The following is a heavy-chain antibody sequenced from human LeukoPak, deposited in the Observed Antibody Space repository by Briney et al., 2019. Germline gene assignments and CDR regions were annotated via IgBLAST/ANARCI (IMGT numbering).Heavy chain of an antibody. CDR1: GASIRNYY. CDR3: ARVVPLYGPGSPMPARFDY. CDR2: IFYDGST. V-gene: IGHV4-59*01. D-gene: IGHD3-10*01. Sequence: SETLSLTCTVSGASIRNYYWGWIRQPPGKGLEWIGYIFYDGSTNYNPSLKSRVTISADTSMNQFSLNLSSVTAADTAIYYCARVVPLYGPGSPMPARFDYWGRGTLVTVSS. J-gene: IGHJ4*02.